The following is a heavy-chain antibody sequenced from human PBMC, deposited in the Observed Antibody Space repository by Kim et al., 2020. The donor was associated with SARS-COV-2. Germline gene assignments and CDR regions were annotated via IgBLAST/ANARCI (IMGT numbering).Heavy chain of an antibody. CDR2: INTDGSST. J-gene: IGHJ4*02. CDR3: VRGILGATTN. CDR1: GFTFSTYW. D-gene: IGHD1-26*01. Sequence: GGSLRLSCAASGFTFSTYWMHWVRQAPGKGLVWVSIINTDGSSTNYADSVKGRFTVSRDNAKNTQYLQMNSLRAEDTAVYYCVRGILGATTNWGQGTLVTVSS. V-gene: IGHV3-74*01.